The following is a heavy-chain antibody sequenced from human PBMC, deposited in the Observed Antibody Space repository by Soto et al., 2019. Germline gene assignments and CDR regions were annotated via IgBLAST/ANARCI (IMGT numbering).Heavy chain of an antibody. D-gene: IGHD3-10*01. CDR2: INPNSGGT. J-gene: IGHJ6*02. CDR1: GYTFTGYY. V-gene: IGHV1-2*02. CDR3: ARTTMVRGVSPCYYGMDV. Sequence: ASVKVSCKASGYTFTGYYMHWVRQAPGQGLEWMGWINPNSGGTNYAQKFQGRVTMTRDTSISTAYMGLSRLRSDDTAVYYCARTTMVRGVSPCYYGMDVWGQGTTVTRLL.